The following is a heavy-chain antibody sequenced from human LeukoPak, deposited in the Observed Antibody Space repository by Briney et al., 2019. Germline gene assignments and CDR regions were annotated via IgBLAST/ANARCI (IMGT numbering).Heavy chain of an antibody. CDR3: ARDSYYYDSSGRRRLDY. D-gene: IGHD3-22*01. CDR1: GVSISSYH. J-gene: IGHJ4*02. Sequence: SETLSLPCTVSGVSISSYHWSWIRRPAGKGLEWIGLIHTSGSTIYNPSLKSRVTMSADTSKDPFSLKLRSVTAADTAVYYCARDSYYYDSSGRRRLDYWGQGTLVTVSS. CDR2: IHTSGST. V-gene: IGHV4-4*07.